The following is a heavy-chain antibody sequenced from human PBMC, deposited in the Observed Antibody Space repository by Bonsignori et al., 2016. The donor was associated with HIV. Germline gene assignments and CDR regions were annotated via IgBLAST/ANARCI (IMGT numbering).Heavy chain of an antibody. CDR3: VKGDGYYDSSGYYAEYFQQ. D-gene: IGHD3-22*01. Sequence: WIRQPPGKGLEWVARISWNSGSIDYADSVKGRFTISRDNAMKSLYLRVNSLRPEDTAYYFCVKGDGYYDSSGYYAEYFQQWGQGTLVTVSS. V-gene: IGHV3-9*01. CDR2: ISWNSGSI. J-gene: IGHJ1*01.